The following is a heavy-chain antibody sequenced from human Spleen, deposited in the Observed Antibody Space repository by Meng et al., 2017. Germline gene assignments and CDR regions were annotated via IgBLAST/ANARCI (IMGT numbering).Heavy chain of an antibody. V-gene: IGHV3-23*04. D-gene: IGHD6-19*01. CDR3: AKGTAVVGTLFDY. Sequence: EVQLVESGGGLVMPWESLRLSCEACGFTLSSFAMNRVRQAPGKGLEWVSVISASGGSTYYADSVRGRFTISRNNSKNTLYLQMHSLRAEDTAIYYCAKGTAVVGTLFDYWGQGNLVTVSS. CDR2: ISASGGST. CDR1: GFTLSSFA. J-gene: IGHJ4*02.